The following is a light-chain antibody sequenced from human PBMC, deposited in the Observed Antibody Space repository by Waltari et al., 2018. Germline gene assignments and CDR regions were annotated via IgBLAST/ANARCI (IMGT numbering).Light chain of an antibody. CDR2: GAS. CDR3: QKYNNWLG. V-gene: IGKV3-15*01. CDR1: QSVSSN. Sequence: EIVMTQSPATLSVSPGDRATLSCRASQSVSSNLAWYQQKPGQAPRLLIYGASTRATGIPARFSGSGSGTEFTLTISSLQSEDFAVYYCQKYNNWLGFGQGTKVEIK. J-gene: IGKJ1*01.